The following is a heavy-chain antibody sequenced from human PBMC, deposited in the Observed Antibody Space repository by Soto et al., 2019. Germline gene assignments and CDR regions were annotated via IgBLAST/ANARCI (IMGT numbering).Heavy chain of an antibody. D-gene: IGHD1-26*01. CDR2: ISAYNGNT. J-gene: IGHJ4*02. Sequence: QVQLVQSGAEVKKPGASVKVSCKASGYTFTSYGISWVRQAPGQGLEWMGWISAYNGNTKYAQKLPGRVTTTAAPSTGTAYMELRSLRSDDTAVYYCARDLGGSYYAPVDYWGQGPLVTVSS. CDR3: ARDLGGSYYAPVDY. V-gene: IGHV1-18*01. CDR1: GYTFTSYG.